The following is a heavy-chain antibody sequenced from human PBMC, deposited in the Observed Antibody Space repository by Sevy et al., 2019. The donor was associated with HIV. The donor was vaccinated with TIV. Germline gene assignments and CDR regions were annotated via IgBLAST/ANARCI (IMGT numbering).Heavy chain of an antibody. CDR3: ARDGGWYNYAPSDY. J-gene: IGHJ4*02. CDR2: ISYDGNKK. D-gene: IGHD1-1*01. Sequence: GGSLRLSCAASGFSFSSHGMHWVRQAPGKGLEWQSVISYDGNKKYYADSVKGRFTMSRDNSKNTLYLQMNSLRPEDTAVYYCARDGGWYNYAPSDYWGQGTLVTVSS. V-gene: IGHV3-30*03. CDR1: GFSFSSHG.